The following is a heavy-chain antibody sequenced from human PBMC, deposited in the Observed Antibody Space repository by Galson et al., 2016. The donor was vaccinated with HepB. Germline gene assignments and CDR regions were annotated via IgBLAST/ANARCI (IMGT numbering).Heavy chain of an antibody. CDR2: IYSGGST. Sequence: SLRLSCAASGFTVSSKYMSWVRQAPGKGLEWVSVIYSGGSTYYTDSVEGRFTISRDNPKNTLYLQMNSLKVEDTAVYYCAREMHVAAAAAFDFWGRGTLVTVSS. CDR3: AREMHVAAAAAFDF. CDR1: GFTVSSKY. V-gene: IGHV3-53*01. D-gene: IGHD6-13*01. J-gene: IGHJ4*02.